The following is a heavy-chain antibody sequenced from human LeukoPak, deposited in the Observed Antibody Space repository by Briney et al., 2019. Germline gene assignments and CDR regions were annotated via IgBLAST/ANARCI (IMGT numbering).Heavy chain of an antibody. CDR1: GVSISSSSYY. J-gene: IGHJ4*02. Sequence: SETLSLTCTVSGVSISSSSYYWAWIRQPLGKGLEWVGSGYFSGSTYYNPSLKSRVTISVDTSKNQFSLELSSVTAADTAVYYCARVDLGYCSGGSCYSFDYWGQGTLVTVSS. V-gene: IGHV4-39*07. CDR2: GYFSGST. CDR3: ARVDLGYCSGGSCYSFDY. D-gene: IGHD2-15*01.